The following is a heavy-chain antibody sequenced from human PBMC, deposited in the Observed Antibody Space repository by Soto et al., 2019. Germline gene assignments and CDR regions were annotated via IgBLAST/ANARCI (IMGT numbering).Heavy chain of an antibody. V-gene: IGHV4-61*01. CDR2: MYYSGGT. CDR3: ARVDSTAVTFDY. J-gene: IGHJ4*02. CDR1: GASVTSESHY. Sequence: PSETLSLTCTVSGASVTSESHYWSWIRQPPGKGLEWIGYMYYSGGTNFNPSLKSRVTMSVDTSKSQFSLNLTSVTPADTAVYYCARVDSTAVTFDYWGQGTLVTVSS. D-gene: IGHD3-22*01.